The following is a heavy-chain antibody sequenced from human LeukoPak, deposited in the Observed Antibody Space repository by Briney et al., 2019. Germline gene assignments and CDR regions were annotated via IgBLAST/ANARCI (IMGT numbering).Heavy chain of an antibody. CDR1: GGTFSSYA. Sequence: SVKVSCKASGGTFSSYAISWVRQAPGQGLEWMGGIIPIFGTANYAQKFQGRVTITTDESTSTAYMELSSLRSEDTAVYYCARGGFLEWFRFDYWGQGTLVTVSS. CDR2: IIPIFGTA. V-gene: IGHV1-69*05. CDR3: ARGGFLEWFRFDY. D-gene: IGHD3-3*01. J-gene: IGHJ4*02.